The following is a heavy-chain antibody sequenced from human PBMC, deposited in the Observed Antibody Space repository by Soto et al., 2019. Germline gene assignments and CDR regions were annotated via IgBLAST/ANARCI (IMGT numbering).Heavy chain of an antibody. CDR3: VRDDRWAFDF. CDR2: ISIGSGSI. CDR1: GFSFSNYA. D-gene: IGHD3-22*01. Sequence: EVQLVESGGGLVQPGGSRRVSCEASGFSFSNYAMNWVRQAPGKGLEWVSYISIGSGSIFYADSVKGRFTISRDDAKNSLYMQMNTLRDEDMAVYYCVRDDRWAFDFWGQGTMVTVSS. V-gene: IGHV3-48*02. J-gene: IGHJ3*01.